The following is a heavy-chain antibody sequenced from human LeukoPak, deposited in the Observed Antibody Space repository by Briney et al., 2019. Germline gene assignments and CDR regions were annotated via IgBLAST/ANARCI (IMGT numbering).Heavy chain of an antibody. D-gene: IGHD5-18*01. CDR2: ISAYSGNT. V-gene: IGHV1-18*01. CDR1: GYTFTSNG. CDR3: ARVAGGYSYGYEDY. Sequence: GASVTVSCMASGYTFTSNGISWVRQAPGQGRAWMGWISAYSGNTNYAQNLQGRVTMTADTAARTAYMELRSLKSDDTAVYYCARVAGGYSYGYEDYWGQGTLVTGSS. J-gene: IGHJ4*02.